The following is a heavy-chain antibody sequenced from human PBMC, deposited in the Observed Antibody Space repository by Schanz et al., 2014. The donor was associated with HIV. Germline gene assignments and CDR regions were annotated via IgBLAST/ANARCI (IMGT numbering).Heavy chain of an antibody. CDR2: ISYDGSNK. Sequence: QVQLVESGGGVVQPGMSLTLSCAASGFTFSNFGMHWVRQAPGKGLEWVALISYDGSNKYYADSVKGRFTISRDNSKNTLYLQMNSLRAEDTAVYYCAREKYSSTWWRAGLYFYGMDVWGQGTTVTVSS. CDR3: AREKYSSTWWRAGLYFYGMDV. CDR1: GFTFSNFG. D-gene: IGHD6-13*01. J-gene: IGHJ6*02. V-gene: IGHV3-30*03.